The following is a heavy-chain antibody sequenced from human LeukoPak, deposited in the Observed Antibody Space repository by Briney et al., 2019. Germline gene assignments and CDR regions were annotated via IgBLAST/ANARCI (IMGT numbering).Heavy chain of an antibody. D-gene: IGHD6-19*01. CDR2: ISAYNGNT. J-gene: IGHJ4*02. Sequence: ASVKVSCKASGYTFTSYGISWVRQAPGQGLEWMGWISAYNGNTNYAQKLQGRVTMTTDTSTSTAYMELRSLRSDDTAVYYCARAPYMPLAAQWPPPDFDYWGQGTLVTVSS. CDR1: GYTFTSYG. V-gene: IGHV1-18*01. CDR3: ARAPYMPLAAQWPPPDFDY.